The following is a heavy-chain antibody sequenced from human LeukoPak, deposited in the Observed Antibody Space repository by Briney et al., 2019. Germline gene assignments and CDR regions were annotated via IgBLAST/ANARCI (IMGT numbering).Heavy chain of an antibody. CDR2: INHSGST. CDR1: GGSFSGYY. Sequence: PSETLSLTCAVYGGSFSGYYWSWIRQPPGKGLEWIGEINHSGSTNYNPSLKSRVTISVDTSKNQFSLKLSPVTAADTAVYYCARGGGYVWGSYRTLGYWGQGTLVTVSS. CDR3: ARGGGYVWGSYRTLGY. D-gene: IGHD3-16*02. V-gene: IGHV4-34*01. J-gene: IGHJ4*02.